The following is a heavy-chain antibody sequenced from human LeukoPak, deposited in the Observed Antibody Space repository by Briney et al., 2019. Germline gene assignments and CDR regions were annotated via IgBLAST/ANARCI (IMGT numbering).Heavy chain of an antibody. CDR3: ARATSVEMATIVAFDI. D-gene: IGHD5-24*01. J-gene: IGHJ3*02. Sequence: PSETLSLTCAVYGGSFRGYYWSWIRQPPGKGLEWIGEINHSGSTNYNPSLKSRVTISLDTSMKKFSLKLNSVTAADTAVYYCARATSVEMATIVAFDIWGQGTMVTVSS. CDR1: GGSFRGYY. V-gene: IGHV4-34*01. CDR2: INHSGST.